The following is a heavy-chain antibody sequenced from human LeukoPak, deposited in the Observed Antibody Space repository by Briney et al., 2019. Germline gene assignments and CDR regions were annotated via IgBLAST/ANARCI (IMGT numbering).Heavy chain of an antibody. CDR3: ARDDAATRGYSGYDGASDI. CDR1: GFTFSSYA. Sequence: GGSLRLSCAASGFTFSSYAMHWVRQAPGKGLEWVAVISYDGSNKYYADSVKGRFTISRDNSKNTLYLQMNSLRAEDTAVYYCARDDAATRGYSGYDGASDIWGQGTMVTVSS. D-gene: IGHD5-12*01. CDR2: ISYDGSNK. J-gene: IGHJ3*02. V-gene: IGHV3-30-3*01.